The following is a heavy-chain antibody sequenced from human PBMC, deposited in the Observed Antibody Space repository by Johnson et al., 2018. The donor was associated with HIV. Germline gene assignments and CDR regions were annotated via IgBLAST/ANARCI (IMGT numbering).Heavy chain of an antibody. CDR3: AGAGDHDAFDI. J-gene: IGHJ3*02. CDR1: GFTFSHYD. D-gene: IGHD7-27*01. V-gene: IGHV3-13*01. Sequence: EVQVVESGGGLVQPGGSLRLSCAASGFTFSHYDMHWVRQVTGKGLQWVSAIGTIAGDTFYSASVKGRFTISRDNSKNTLYLQMNSLRAEDTAVYYCAGAGDHDAFDIWGQGTMVTVSS. CDR2: IGTIAGDT.